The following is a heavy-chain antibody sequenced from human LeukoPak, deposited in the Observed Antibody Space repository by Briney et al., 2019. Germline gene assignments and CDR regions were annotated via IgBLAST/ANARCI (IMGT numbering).Heavy chain of an antibody. V-gene: IGHV1-8*01. J-gene: IGHJ4*02. CDR3: ARGRPYYYDSSGYLFDY. CDR1: GYTFTSYD. CDR2: MNPNSGNT. D-gene: IGHD3-22*01. Sequence: GASVKVSCKASGYTFTSYDINWVRQATGQGLEWMGWMNPNSGNTGYAQKFQGRVTMTRNTSISTAYMELSSLRSEDTAVYYCARGRPYYYDSSGYLFDYWGQGTLVTVSS.